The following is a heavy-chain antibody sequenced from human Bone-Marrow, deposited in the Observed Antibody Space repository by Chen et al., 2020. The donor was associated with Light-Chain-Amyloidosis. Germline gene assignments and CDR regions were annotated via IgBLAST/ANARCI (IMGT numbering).Heavy chain of an antibody. V-gene: IGHV3-23*04. CDR1: GFTFSNYA. Sequence: VQLVESGGGLVQPGGSLRLSCVGSGFTFSNYAMTWVRQAPGKGLEWVSVARGGDGPTYYADSVRGRFTIYRDNSKNTLYLQMNSLRAEDTAVYYCATVGPRHTAFDPFNVWGQGKMVTVSS. D-gene: IGHD5-18*01. CDR2: ARGGDGPT. CDR3: ATVGPRHTAFDPFNV. J-gene: IGHJ3*01.